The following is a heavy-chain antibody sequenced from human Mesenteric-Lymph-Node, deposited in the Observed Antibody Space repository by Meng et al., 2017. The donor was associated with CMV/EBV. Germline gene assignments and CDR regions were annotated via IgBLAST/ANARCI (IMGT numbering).Heavy chain of an antibody. CDR1: GFTFSSYW. V-gene: IGHV3-74*01. D-gene: IGHD1-14*01. Sequence: GGSLRLSCAASGFTFSSYWMHWVRQAPGKGLVWVSRINNDGSSASYADSVKGRFTISRDSAKNTLYLQMNSLRAEDTAVYYCAQDTPRRSLDYWGQGTLVTVSS. CDR2: INNDGSSA. J-gene: IGHJ4*02. CDR3: AQDTPRRSLDY.